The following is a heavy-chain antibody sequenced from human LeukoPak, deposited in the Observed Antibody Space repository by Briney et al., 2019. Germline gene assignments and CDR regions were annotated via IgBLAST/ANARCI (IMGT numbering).Heavy chain of an antibody. V-gene: IGHV3-30-3*01. D-gene: IGHD3-10*01. CDR2: ISYDGSNT. J-gene: IGHJ5*02. CDR3: ARDPRFYGSESYYPNWFDP. Sequence: PGGSLRLSCAASGFTFISYAMHWVRQAPGKGLEWVAVISYDGSNTYYADFVKGRFTISRDNSKNTLYLQMNSLRAEDTAVYYCARDPRFYGSESYYPNWFDPWGQGTLVTVSS. CDR1: GFTFISYA.